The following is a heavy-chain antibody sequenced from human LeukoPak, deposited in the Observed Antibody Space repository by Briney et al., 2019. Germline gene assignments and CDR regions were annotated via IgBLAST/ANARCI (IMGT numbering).Heavy chain of an antibody. CDR1: GFTFSDYD. J-gene: IGHJ4*02. D-gene: IGHD1-1*01. CDR2: IGTAGDT. V-gene: IGHV3-13*01. Sequence: GGSLRLSCAPSGFTFSDYDMHWVRQATEKGLEWVSAIGTAGDTYYTGSVKGRFTIPRENAKNSLYLQMNSLRAGDTAVYYCARVAKERVGGVYYFDYWGQRTLVTVSS. CDR3: ARVAKERVGGVYYFDY.